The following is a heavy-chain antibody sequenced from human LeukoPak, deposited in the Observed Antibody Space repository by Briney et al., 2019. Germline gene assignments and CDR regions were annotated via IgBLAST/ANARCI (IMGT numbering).Heavy chain of an antibody. V-gene: IGHV1-69*13. Sequence: GASVTVSCKASGGTLSSYAISWVRQAPGQGLEWMGGIIPIFGTANYAQKFQGRVTITADESTSTAYMELSSLRSEDTAVYYCARDYRYYYYYYGMDVWGQGTTVTVSS. J-gene: IGHJ6*02. D-gene: IGHD1-26*01. CDR3: ARDYRYYYYYYGMDV. CDR2: IIPIFGTA. CDR1: GGTLSSYA.